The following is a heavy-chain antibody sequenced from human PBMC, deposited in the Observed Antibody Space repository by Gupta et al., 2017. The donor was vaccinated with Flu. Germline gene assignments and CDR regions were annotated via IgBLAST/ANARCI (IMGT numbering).Heavy chain of an antibody. CDR3: ARDSTGIEAAGTGWFDP. D-gene: IGHD6-13*01. J-gene: IGHJ5*02. Sequence: EVQLVESGGGLVQPGGSLRLSCAASGFTFSSYEMNWVRQAPGKGLEWVADIDSGGSTIYYADSVKGRFTISRDNAKNSLYLQMNSLRAEDTAVYYCARDSTGIEAAGTGWFDPWGQGTLVTVSS. CDR1: GFTFSSYE. CDR2: IDSGGSTI. V-gene: IGHV3-48*03.